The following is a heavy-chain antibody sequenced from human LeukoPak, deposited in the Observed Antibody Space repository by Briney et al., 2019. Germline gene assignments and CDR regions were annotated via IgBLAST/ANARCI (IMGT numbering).Heavy chain of an antibody. V-gene: IGHV3-30*02. CDR3: AIATPIAAAGYFDF. D-gene: IGHD6-13*01. J-gene: IGHJ4*02. CDR1: GFTFSSYG. Sequence: GGSLRLSCAASGFTFSSYGMHWVRQAPGKGLEWVAFIRYDGSNKYYADSVKGRFTISRDNSKNTLYLQMNSLRAEDTAIYYCAIATPIAAAGYFDFWGQGTLVTVSS. CDR2: IRYDGSNK.